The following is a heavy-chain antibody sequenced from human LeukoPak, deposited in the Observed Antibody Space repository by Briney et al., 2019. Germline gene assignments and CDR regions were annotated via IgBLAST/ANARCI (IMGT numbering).Heavy chain of an antibody. CDR2: IYYSGGT. D-gene: IGHD6-13*01. Sequence: SETLSLTCTVSGGSISSGGYHWSWIRQHPGKGLEWIGYIYYSGGTYYNPSLKSRVTISVDTSKNQFSLKLSSVTAADTAVYYCARSPDTYSSSWYYFDYWGQGTLVTVSS. CDR1: GGSISSGGYH. CDR3: ARSPDTYSSSWYYFDY. J-gene: IGHJ4*02. V-gene: IGHV4-31*03.